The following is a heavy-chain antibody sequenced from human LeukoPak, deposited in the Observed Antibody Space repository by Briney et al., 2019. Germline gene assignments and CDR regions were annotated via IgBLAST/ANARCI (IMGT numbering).Heavy chain of an antibody. CDR2: INQDGRQR. J-gene: IGHJ4*02. V-gene: IGHV3-7*05. CDR3: ARDGPQAGLYFDY. D-gene: IGHD3/OR15-3a*01. CDR1: GFPFSDHW. Sequence: PGGSLRLSCAVSGFPFSDHWMSWVRQAPGKGLEWVATINQDGRQRYFVDSVRGRFTISRDNAKNSLNLQINSLRAEDTAVYYCARDGPQAGLYFDYWGQGTLVTVSS.